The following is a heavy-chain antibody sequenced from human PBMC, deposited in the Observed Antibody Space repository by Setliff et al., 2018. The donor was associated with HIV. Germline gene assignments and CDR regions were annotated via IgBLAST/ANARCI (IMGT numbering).Heavy chain of an antibody. CDR2: IYPGDSET. Sequence: GESLKISCKGSGYSFTNYWIGWVRQMPGKGLEWMGIIYPGDSETRYSPSFQGQVTISVDKPTSTAYLQWSSLKASDTAMYYCARLAGYCSGATCHGGVDVWGKGTTVTVSS. CDR1: GYSFTNYW. V-gene: IGHV5-51*01. CDR3: ARLAGYCSGATCHGGVDV. D-gene: IGHD2-15*01. J-gene: IGHJ6*04.